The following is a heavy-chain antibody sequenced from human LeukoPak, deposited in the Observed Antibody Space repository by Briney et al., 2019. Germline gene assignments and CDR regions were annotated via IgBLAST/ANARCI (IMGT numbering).Heavy chain of an antibody. Sequence: SETLSLTCTVSGGSISSYYWSWIRQPPGKGLEWIGYIYYSGSTNYNPSLKSRVTISVDTSKNQFSLKLSSVTAADTAVYYCARHAPVEPPARAFDDWGHGNLVAVSS. V-gene: IGHV4-59*08. J-gene: IGHJ4*01. D-gene: IGHD2-2*01. CDR1: GGSISSYY. CDR2: IYYSGST. CDR3: ARHAPVEPPARAFDD.